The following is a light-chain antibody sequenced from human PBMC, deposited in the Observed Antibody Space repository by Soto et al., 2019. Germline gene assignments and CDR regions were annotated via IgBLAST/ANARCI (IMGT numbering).Light chain of an antibody. J-gene: IGKJ2*01. CDR3: HQYNKWPPEDT. CDR1: QSVSSR. CDR2: DES. V-gene: IGKV3D-15*01. Sequence: EIVMTQSPATLSVSPGERATLSCRASQSVSSRLAWYQQKAGQAPRLLIYDESNMATGNPARFSGNGSGTEFTLTISSLQSEDYAVYCCHQYNKWPPEDTFDQGNKLEIK.